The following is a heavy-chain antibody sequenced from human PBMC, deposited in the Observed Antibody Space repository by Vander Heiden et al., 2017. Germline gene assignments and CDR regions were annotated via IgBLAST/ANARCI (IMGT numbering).Heavy chain of an antibody. CDR3: TRDHVGYCSGASCSLNWLDP. V-gene: IGHV1-2*02. D-gene: IGHD2-15*01. CDR2: INPNSGGT. J-gene: IGHJ5*02. Sequence: QVQLVQSGAEVKMPGASVKVSCKASGYTFSGHYVTWGRQAPGQGLEWMGWINPNSGGTNYAQRFQGRVTMTRDTSISTVYMELSRLRSDDTAVYYCTRDHVGYCSGASCSLNWLDPWGQGTLVTVSP. CDR1: GYTFSGHY.